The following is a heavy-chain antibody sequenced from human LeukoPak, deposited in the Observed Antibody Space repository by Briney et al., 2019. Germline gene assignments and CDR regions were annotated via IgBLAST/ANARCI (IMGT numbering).Heavy chain of an antibody. CDR2: MNQGGSET. V-gene: IGHV3-7*01. CDR1: GFTFGRHW. J-gene: IGHJ4*02. CDR3: ARDGVAGGFDY. D-gene: IGHD6-19*01. Sequence: PGGSLRLSCAASGFTFGRHWMSWVRQAPGKGLEWVAHMNQGGSETTNVDSVKGRFTISRDDAKNLVFLQMNSLRAEDTAVYYCARDGVAGGFDYWGQGILVTVSS.